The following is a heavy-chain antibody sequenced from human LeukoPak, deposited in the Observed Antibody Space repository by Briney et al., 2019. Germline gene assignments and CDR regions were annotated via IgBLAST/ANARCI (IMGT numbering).Heavy chain of an antibody. CDR1: GGTFSSYA. V-gene: IGHV1-69*05. J-gene: IGHJ4*02. CDR3: GTIAAAGYCFDY. Sequence: GSSVKVSCKASGGTFSSYAISWVRQAPGQGLEWMGGIIPIFGTANYAQKFQGRVTITTDESTSTAYMELSSLRSEDTAVYYCGTIAAAGYCFDYWGQGTLVTVSS. CDR2: IIPIFGTA. D-gene: IGHD6-13*01.